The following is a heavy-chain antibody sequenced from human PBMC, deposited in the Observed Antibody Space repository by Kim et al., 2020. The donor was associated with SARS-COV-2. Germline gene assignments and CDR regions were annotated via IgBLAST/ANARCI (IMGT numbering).Heavy chain of an antibody. CDR3: ARDRWEHNIFLEPCDF. CDR2: ISTTGDVI. Sequence: GGSLRLSCAGSGFNFGGYEMNWVRQAPGKNLEWISYISTTGDVIYYADSVKGRFTISRDNVKNSLYLQMNSLRAEDTAVYFCARDRWEHNIFLEPCDFWGQGTLVTVSS. V-gene: IGHV3-48*03. J-gene: IGHJ4*02. CDR1: GFNFGGYE. D-gene: IGHD1-1*01.